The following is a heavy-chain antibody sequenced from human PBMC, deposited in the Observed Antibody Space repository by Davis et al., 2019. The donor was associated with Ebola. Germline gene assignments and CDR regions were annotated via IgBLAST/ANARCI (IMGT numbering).Heavy chain of an antibody. CDR1: EYTLTELS. Sequence: AASVKVSCKVSEYTLTELSIHWVRQAPGKGLEWMGRFDPEDGERIYAQEFQGRVTMTDDTSTDTAYMKLTSLRSEDTAVYYCAIGGRAGGFDYWGQGTLVTVSS. CDR3: AIGGRAGGFDY. V-gene: IGHV1-24*01. CDR2: FDPEDGER. J-gene: IGHJ4*02.